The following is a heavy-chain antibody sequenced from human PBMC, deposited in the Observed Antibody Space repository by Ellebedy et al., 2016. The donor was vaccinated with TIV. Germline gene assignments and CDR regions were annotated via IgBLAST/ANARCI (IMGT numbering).Heavy chain of an antibody. J-gene: IGHJ4*02. CDR1: GFTFSGYC. V-gene: IGHV3-74*01. CDR3: VRDHDWEFHY. D-gene: IGHD3-9*01. CDR2: IHTDGSGV. Sequence: PGGSLRLSCAASGFTFSGYCMHWVRQVPGKGLEWVSRIHTDGSGVDYADSVKGRFTISRDNAKNTLYLQMNSLRAEDSAVYHCVRDHDWEFHYWGQGTLVTVSS.